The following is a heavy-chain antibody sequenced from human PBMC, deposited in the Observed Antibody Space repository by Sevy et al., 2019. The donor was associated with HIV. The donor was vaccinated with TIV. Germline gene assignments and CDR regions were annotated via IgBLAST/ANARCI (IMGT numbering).Heavy chain of an antibody. J-gene: IGHJ4*02. CDR3: ARLSGTDYYDSSGYYYFDY. V-gene: IGHV3-7*01. CDR1: GFTFSSYW. CDR2: IKQDGSEK. D-gene: IGHD3-22*01. Sequence: GGSLRLSCAASGFTFSSYWMTWARQASGKGLEWVANIKQDGSEKYYVDSVRGRFTISRDNAKNSLYLQMNSLRAEDTAVYYCARLSGTDYYDSSGYYYFDYWGQGTLVTVSS.